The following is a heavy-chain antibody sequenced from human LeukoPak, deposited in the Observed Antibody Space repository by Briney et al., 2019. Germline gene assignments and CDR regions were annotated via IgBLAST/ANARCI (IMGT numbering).Heavy chain of an antibody. Sequence: SETLSLTCTVSGYSISSGYYWGWIRQPPGKGLEWIGSIYHSGSTYYNPSLKSRVTISVDTSKNQFSLKLSSVTAADTAVYYCASLLSPIYDSSDSLFDYWGQGTLVTVSS. CDR1: GYSISSGYY. D-gene: IGHD3-22*01. CDR3: ASLLSPIYDSSDSLFDY. J-gene: IGHJ4*02. V-gene: IGHV4-38-2*02. CDR2: IYHSGST.